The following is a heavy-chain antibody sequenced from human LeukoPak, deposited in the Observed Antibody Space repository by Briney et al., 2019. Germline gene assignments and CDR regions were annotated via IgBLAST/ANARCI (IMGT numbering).Heavy chain of an antibody. D-gene: IGHD3-3*01. CDR3: AKMDYDFWSGSRRYMDV. CDR2: ISGSGDRI. CDR1: GFTFSSYA. Sequence: GGSLRLSCVPSGFTFSSYAMSWVRQAPGKGREWASSISGSGDRIYYAGSVKGRFTISRDNSKNTLYLQMNSLRAEDTAVYYCAKMDYDFWSGSRRYMDVWGKGTTVTVSS. J-gene: IGHJ6*03. V-gene: IGHV3-23*01.